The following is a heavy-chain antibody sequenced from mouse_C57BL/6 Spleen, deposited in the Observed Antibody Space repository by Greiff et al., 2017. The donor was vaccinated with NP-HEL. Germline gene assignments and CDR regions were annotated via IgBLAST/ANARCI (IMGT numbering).Heavy chain of an antibody. CDR3: ARWDSSGSDY. CDR1: GYTFTSYW. V-gene: IGHV1-61*01. J-gene: IGHJ2*01. CDR2: IYPSDSET. D-gene: IGHD3-2*02. Sequence: QVQLKQPGAELVRPGSSVKLSCKASGYTFTSYWMDWVKQRPGQGLEWIGNIYPSDSETHYNQKFKDKATLTVDKSSSTAYMQLSSLTSEDSAVYYCARWDSSGSDYWGQGTTLTVSS.